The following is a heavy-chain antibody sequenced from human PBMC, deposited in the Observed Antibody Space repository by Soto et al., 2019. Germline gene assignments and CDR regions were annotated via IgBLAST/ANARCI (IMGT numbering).Heavy chain of an antibody. Sequence: PSETLSLTCTVSGGSISSYYWSWIRQPPGKGLEWIGYIYYSGSTNYNPSLKSRVTISVDTSKNQFSLKLSSVTAADTAVYYCARVYSSGHRDYYYYGMDVWGQGTTVTVYS. CDR1: GGSISSYY. V-gene: IGHV4-59*01. D-gene: IGHD6-19*01. J-gene: IGHJ6*02. CDR3: ARVYSSGHRDYYYYGMDV. CDR2: IYYSGST.